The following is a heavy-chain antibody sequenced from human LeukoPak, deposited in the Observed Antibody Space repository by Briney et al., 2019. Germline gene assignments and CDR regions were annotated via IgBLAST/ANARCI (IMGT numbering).Heavy chain of an antibody. J-gene: IGHJ4*02. V-gene: IGHV4-39*01. CDR3: ASSDEYLLLYREAEDY. Sequence: PSETLSLTCTVSGGSISSSSYYWGWIRQPPGKGLEWIGSIYYSGSTYYNPSLKSRVTISVDTSKNQFSLKLSSVTAADTAVYYCASSDEYLLLYREAEDYWGQGTLVTVSS. CDR2: IYYSGST. CDR1: GGSISSSSYY. D-gene: IGHD2-2*02.